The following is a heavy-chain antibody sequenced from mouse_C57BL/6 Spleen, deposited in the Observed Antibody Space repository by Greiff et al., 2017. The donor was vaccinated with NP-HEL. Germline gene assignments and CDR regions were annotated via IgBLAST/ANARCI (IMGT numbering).Heavy chain of an antibody. V-gene: IGHV5-4*01. CDR1: GFTFSSYA. CDR3: ARDNYKNYFDY. Sequence: EVHLVESGGGLVKPGGSLKLSCAASGFTFSSYAMSWVRQTPEKRLEWVATISDGGSYTYYPDNVKGRFTISRDNAKNNLYLQMSHLKSEDTAMYYGARDNYKNYFDYWGQGTTLTVSS. D-gene: IGHD1-3*01. CDR2: ISDGGSYT. J-gene: IGHJ2*01.